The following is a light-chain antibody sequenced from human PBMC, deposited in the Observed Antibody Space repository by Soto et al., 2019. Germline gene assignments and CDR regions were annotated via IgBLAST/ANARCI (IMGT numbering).Light chain of an antibody. V-gene: IGKV3-11*01. CDR1: QSVSSY. CDR3: QQRYNWPWT. Sequence: EIVLTQSPATLSLSPGERATLSCRASQSVSSYLAWYQQKPGQAPRLLIYDASNRATGIPARFSGSGSGADFTLTISRLEPEDFAIYYCQQRYNWPWTFGQGTKWIS. J-gene: IGKJ1*01. CDR2: DAS.